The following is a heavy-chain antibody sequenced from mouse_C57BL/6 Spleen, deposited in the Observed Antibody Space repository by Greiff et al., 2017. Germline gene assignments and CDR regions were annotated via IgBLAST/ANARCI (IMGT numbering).Heavy chain of an antibody. V-gene: IGHV1-55*01. CDR1: GYTFTSYW. CDR3: ARRWLDSNDAWFAY. Sequence: QVQLQQPGAELVKPGASVKMSCKASGYTFTSYWITWVKQRPGQGLEWIGDIYPGSGSTNYNEKFKSKATLTVDTSSSTAYMQLSSLTSEDSAVYYSARRWLDSNDAWFAYWGQGTLVTVSA. D-gene: IGHD2-12*01. J-gene: IGHJ3*01. CDR2: IYPGSGST.